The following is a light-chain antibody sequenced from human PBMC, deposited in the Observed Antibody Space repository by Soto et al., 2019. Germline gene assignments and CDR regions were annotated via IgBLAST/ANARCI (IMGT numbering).Light chain of an antibody. CDR2: DVT. Sequence: QSALTQPASVSGSPGQSITISCTGTSSDVGGYNHVSWYQHPTGKAPKLMIYDVTNRPSGVSNRFSGSKSCNTSSLPISWLQAADEADYYCRSYTISNTLVVVGGGTKLTVL. J-gene: IGLJ2*01. V-gene: IGLV2-14*03. CDR1: SSDVGGYNH. CDR3: RSYTISNTLVV.